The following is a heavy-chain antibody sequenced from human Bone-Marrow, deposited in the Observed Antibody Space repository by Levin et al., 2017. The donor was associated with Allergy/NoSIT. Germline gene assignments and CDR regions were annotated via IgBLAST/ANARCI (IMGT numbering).Heavy chain of an antibody. CDR1: GFIFNTNS. J-gene: IGHJ4*02. D-gene: IGHD3-22*01. Sequence: GESLKISCAASGFIFNTNSMNWVRQAPGKGLEWVSSINGDSSYKYHADSVQGRFTISRDNGKNSLYLQMNSLREEDTAVYYCTKDDASGYYYIQESYDYWGQGTLVTVSS. CDR3: TKDDASGYYYIQESYDY. CDR2: INGDSSYK. V-gene: IGHV3-21*01.